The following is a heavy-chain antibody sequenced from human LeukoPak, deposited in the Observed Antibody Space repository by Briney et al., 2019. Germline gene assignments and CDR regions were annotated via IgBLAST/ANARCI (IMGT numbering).Heavy chain of an antibody. CDR2: IYSGGST. CDR1: GFTVSSNY. J-gene: IGHJ4*02. D-gene: IGHD3-22*01. V-gene: IGHV3-53*01. CDR3: TTDSSGSDY. Sequence: GGSLRLSCAASGFTVSSNYMSWVRQAPGKGLEWVSVIYSGGSTYYADSVKGRFTISRDNSKNTLCLQMNSLKTEDTAVYYCTTDSSGSDYWGQGTLVTVSS.